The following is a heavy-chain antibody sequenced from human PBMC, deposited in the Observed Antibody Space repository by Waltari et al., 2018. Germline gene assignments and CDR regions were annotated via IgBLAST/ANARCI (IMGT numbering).Heavy chain of an antibody. V-gene: IGHV3-7*01. CDR2: IKQDGSEK. D-gene: IGHD6-19*01. J-gene: IGHJ6*03. CDR3: ARRPASGPRYYYYYMDV. Sequence: VQLQESGPGLVKPSGTLSLTCAVSGGSISSSNWWSWVRQPPGKGLEWVANIKQDGSEKYYVDSVKGRFTISRDNAKNSLYLQMNSLRAEDTAVYYCARRPASGPRYYYYYMDVWGKGTTVTVSS. CDR1: GGSISSSNW.